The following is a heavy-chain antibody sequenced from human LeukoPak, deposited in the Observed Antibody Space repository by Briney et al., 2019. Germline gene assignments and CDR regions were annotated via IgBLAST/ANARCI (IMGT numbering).Heavy chain of an antibody. CDR3: AASIVGATTPPDY. V-gene: IGHV3-23*01. CDR2: ISGSGGST. Sequence: GGSLRLSCAASGFTFSSYAMSWVRQAPGKGLEWVSAISGSGGSTYYADSVKGRFTISRDNSKNTLYLQMNSLRAEDTAVYYCAASIVGATTPPDYWGQGTLVTVSS. D-gene: IGHD1-26*01. CDR1: GFTFSSYA. J-gene: IGHJ4*02.